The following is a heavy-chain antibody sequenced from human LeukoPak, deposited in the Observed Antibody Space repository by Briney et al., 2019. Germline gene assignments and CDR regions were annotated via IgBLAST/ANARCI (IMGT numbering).Heavy chain of an antibody. D-gene: IGHD5-24*01. V-gene: IGHV4-59*01. CDR3: ARGGDGYNSLYFDY. CDR2: IYYSGST. CDR1: GGSISSYY. J-gene: IGHJ4*02. Sequence: SETLSLTCTVSGGSISSYYWSWIRQPPGKGLEWIGYIYYSGSTNYNPSLKSRVTISVDTSKNQFSLKLSSVTAADTAVYYCARGGDGYNSLYFDYWGQGTLVTVSS.